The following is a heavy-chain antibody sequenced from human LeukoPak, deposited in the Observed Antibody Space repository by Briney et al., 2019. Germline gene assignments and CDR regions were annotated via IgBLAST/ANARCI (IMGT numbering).Heavy chain of an antibody. CDR3: ARCDGETCYSPFTH. CDR1: GFTFSSYG. Sequence: GGSLRLSCAASGFTFSSYGMHWVRQAPGKGLEWVAVIWYDGSNKYYADSVKGRFTISRDNSKNTLHLQMNSLRAEDTAVYYCARCDGETCYSPFTHWGQGTLVTVSS. J-gene: IGHJ4*02. CDR2: IWYDGSNK. D-gene: IGHD2-15*01. V-gene: IGHV3-33*01.